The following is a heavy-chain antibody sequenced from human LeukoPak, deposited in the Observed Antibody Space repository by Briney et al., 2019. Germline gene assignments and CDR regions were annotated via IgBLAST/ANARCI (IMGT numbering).Heavy chain of an antibody. Sequence: GASVKVSCKASGYTFTSYDINWVRQATGQGLEWMGWMNPNSGNTGYAQKFQGRVTMTRNTSISTAYMELSSLRSEDTAVYYCARGPYYYDSSGYYGCENWGQGTLVTVSS. CDR1: GYTFTSYD. CDR3: ARGPYYYDSSGYYGCEN. V-gene: IGHV1-8*01. CDR2: MNPNSGNT. J-gene: IGHJ4*02. D-gene: IGHD3-22*01.